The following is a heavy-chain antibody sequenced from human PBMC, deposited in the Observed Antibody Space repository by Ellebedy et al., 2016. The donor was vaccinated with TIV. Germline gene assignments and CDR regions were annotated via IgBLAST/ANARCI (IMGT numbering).Heavy chain of an antibody. CDR2: ISYDGSNK. CDR3: ARDLRKLIGTGSGSYSHYGMDV. D-gene: IGHD3-10*01. CDR1: GFTFSSYA. J-gene: IGHJ6*02. Sequence: GESLKISCAASGFTFSSYAMSWVRQAPGKGLEWVAVISYDGSNKYYADSVKGRFTISRDNAKNSLYLQMNSLRAEDTAIYYCARDLRKLIGTGSGSYSHYGMDVWGQGTTVTVSS. V-gene: IGHV3-30*07.